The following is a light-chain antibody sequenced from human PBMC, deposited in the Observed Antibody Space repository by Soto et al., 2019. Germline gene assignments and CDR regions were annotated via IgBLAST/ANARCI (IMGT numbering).Light chain of an antibody. Sequence: DIQLTHSPSSLSASVGERVTLTCLASETISTFLNWYQHKPGKAPKLLISAASRLQSGVPPRFSGSGSGTDFTLTINSLRPEDFASYYCQQSYSSSPITFGPGTRLEIK. CDR1: ETISTF. CDR3: QQSYSSSPIT. J-gene: IGKJ5*01. CDR2: AAS. V-gene: IGKV1-39*01.